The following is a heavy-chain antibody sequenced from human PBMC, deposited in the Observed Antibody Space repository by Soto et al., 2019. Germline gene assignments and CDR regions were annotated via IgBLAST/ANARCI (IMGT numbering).Heavy chain of an antibody. V-gene: IGHV3-30-3*01. CDR1: GFTFRDYA. J-gene: IGHJ6*02. D-gene: IGHD6-6*01. CDR3: ARQGMAARKYYSNCLDV. Sequence: QVQLVESGGGVVQPGRSLRLSCAASGFTFRDYAMHWVRQAPGKGLEWVTLISSDATNKYLADSVKGRFTISRDNSKNTLYLQMNSVTVEDTGLYYCARQGMAARKYYSNCLDVWGQGTTVIV. CDR2: ISSDATNK.